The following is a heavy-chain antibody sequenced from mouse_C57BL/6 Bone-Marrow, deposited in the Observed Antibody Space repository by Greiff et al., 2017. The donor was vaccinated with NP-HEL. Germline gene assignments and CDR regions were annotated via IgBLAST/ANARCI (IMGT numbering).Heavy chain of an antibody. CDR1: GYAFSSSW. CDR3: ARYGLERAWFAY. J-gene: IGHJ3*01. CDR2: IYPGDGDT. D-gene: IGHD3-1*01. V-gene: IGHV1-82*01. Sequence: VQGVESGPELVKPGASVKISCKASGYAFSSSWMNWVKQRPGKGLEWIGRIYPGDGDTNYNGKLKGKATLTADKSSSTAYMQLSSLTSEDSAVYFCARYGLERAWFAYWGQGTLVTVSA.